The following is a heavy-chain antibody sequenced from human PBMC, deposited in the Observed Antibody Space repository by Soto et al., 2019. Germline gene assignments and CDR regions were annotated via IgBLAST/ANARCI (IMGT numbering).Heavy chain of an antibody. Sequence: EVQLMQAGAEVKKPGESLTISCKGSGYKFIGYWISWVRQMPGKGLEWVGRIDPSDSYTSYSPSFQGHVTISVDKSISTAYLQWRSLQASDTAKYYCVRHGNGTPYYFDFWGRGTQVPVSS. CDR1: GYKFIGYW. CDR3: VRHGNGTPYYFDF. J-gene: IGHJ4*02. D-gene: IGHD1-1*01. CDR2: IDPSDSYT. V-gene: IGHV5-10-1*03.